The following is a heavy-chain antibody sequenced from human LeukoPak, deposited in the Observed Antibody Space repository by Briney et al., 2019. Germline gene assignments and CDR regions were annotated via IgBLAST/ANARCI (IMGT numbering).Heavy chain of an antibody. D-gene: IGHD2/OR15-2a*01. CDR3: ARDFYDGFALDY. J-gene: IGHJ4*02. Sequence: TGGSLRLSCAASGFTFSSYEMNWVRQAPGKGLEWVSYISSSGSNIKYADSVKGRFTISRGNAKNSVYLQMNSLRAEDTGVYYCARDFYDGFALDYWGQGTLVTVSS. CDR1: GFTFSSYE. V-gene: IGHV3-48*03. CDR2: ISSSGSNI.